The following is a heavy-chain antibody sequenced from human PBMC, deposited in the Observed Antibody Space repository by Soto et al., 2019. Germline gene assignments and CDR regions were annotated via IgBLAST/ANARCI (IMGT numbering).Heavy chain of an antibody. J-gene: IGHJ6*02. CDR2: INSDGSST. CDR1: GFTFSSYW. V-gene: IGHV3-74*01. CDR3: AREIAPLDYYYYGMDV. D-gene: IGHD2-15*01. Sequence: GGSLRLSCAASGFTFSSYWMHWVRQAPGKGLVWVSRINSDGSSTSYADSVKGRFTISRDNAKNTLYLQMNSLRAEDTAVYYCAREIAPLDYYYYGMDVWGQGTTVTVS.